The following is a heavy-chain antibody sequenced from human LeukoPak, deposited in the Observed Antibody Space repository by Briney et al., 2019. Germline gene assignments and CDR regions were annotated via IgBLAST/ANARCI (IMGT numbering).Heavy chain of an antibody. CDR3: ARGEYCSGGSCYPEARIDY. CDR2: IYHSGST. Sequence: SETLSLTCTVSGYSISSGYYWGWIRQPPGKGLEWIGTIYHSGSTYYNPSLKSRVTISVDTSKNQFSLKLSSVTAADTAVYYCARGEYCSGGSCYPEARIDYWGQGTLVTVSS. J-gene: IGHJ4*02. V-gene: IGHV4-38-2*02. D-gene: IGHD2-15*01. CDR1: GYSISSGYY.